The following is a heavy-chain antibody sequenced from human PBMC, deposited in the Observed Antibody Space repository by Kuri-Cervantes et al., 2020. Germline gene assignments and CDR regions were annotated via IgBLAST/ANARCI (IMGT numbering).Heavy chain of an antibody. CDR1: GFTFDDYA. Sequence: SLKISCAASGFTFDDYAMHWVRQVPGKGLEWVSGISWNSGIIGYADSVKGRFTISRDNAKNSLYLQMNSLRAEDTAVYYCARDQRHYYDSSGHYYFDYWGQGTRVTVSS. D-gene: IGHD3-22*01. CDR3: ARDQRHYYDSSGHYYFDY. CDR2: ISWNSGII. V-gene: IGHV3-9*01. J-gene: IGHJ4*02.